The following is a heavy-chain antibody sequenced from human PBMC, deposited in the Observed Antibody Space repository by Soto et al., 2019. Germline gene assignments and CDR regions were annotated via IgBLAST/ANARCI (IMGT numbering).Heavy chain of an antibody. CDR2: IYSGGST. CDR3: ASVGLGISVRDGMDL. D-gene: IGHD6-19*01. J-gene: IGHJ6*02. CDR1: GFTVSSNY. Sequence: EVQLVESGGGLIQPGGSLRLSCAASGFTVSSNYMSWVRQAPGKGLEWVAVIYSGGSTYYADSVKGRFTSYRDHSKNTLYLQRNSLRSEDTAVYYCASVGLGISVRDGMDLWGQGTTVTVSS. V-gene: IGHV3-53*01.